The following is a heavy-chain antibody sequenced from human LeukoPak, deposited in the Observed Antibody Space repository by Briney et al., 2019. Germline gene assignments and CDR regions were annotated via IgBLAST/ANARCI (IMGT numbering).Heavy chain of an antibody. J-gene: IGHJ4*02. D-gene: IGHD3-22*01. Sequence: GGSLRLSCAASGFTFSSYSVNWVRQAPGKGLEWVSSISSSSSYIYYADSVKGRFTISRDNAKNSLYLQMNSLRAEDTAVYYCARGNYYYDSSGYYYEVPYFDYWGQGTLVTVSS. CDR1: GFTFSSYS. V-gene: IGHV3-21*01. CDR2: ISSSSSYI. CDR3: ARGNYYYDSSGYYYEVPYFDY.